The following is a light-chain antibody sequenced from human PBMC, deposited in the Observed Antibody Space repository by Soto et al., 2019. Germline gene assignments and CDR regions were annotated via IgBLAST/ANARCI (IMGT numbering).Light chain of an antibody. CDR3: TSYTSNTALV. CDR2: EVT. J-gene: IGLJ1*01. V-gene: IGLV2-14*01. CDR1: SSDIGSHDY. Sequence: QSAPTQPASVSGSPGQSITISCTGTSSDIGSHDYVSWYQHHPGKAPKLIIYEVTNRPSGVSDRFSGSTSGSTASLTISGLQAEDEADYHCTSYTSNTALVFGTGTKLTVL.